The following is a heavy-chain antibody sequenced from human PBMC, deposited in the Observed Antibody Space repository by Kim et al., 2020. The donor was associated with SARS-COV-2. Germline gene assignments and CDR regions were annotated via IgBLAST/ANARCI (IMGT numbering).Heavy chain of an antibody. V-gene: IGHV3-23*01. D-gene: IGHD2-2*01. CDR3: APGQPLFDY. CDR2: ISGSGGST. Sequence: GGSLRLSCAASGFTFSSYAMSWVRQAPGKGLEWVSAISGSGGSTYYADSVKGLFTISRDNSKNPLYLQMNSLAAEDTAVYYCAPGQPLFDYWGQGTLVTVSS. J-gene: IGHJ4*02. CDR1: GFTFSSYA.